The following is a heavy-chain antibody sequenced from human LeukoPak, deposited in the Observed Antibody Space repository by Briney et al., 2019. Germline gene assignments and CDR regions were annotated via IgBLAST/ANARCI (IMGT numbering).Heavy chain of an antibody. CDR3: ARDGPLGIQLWLFHFDY. CDR2: INTNTGNP. Sequence: PGASVKVSCKASGYTFTSYAMNWVRQAPGQGLEWMGWINTNTGNPTYAQGFTGRFVFSLDTSVSTAYLQISNLKAEDTAVYYCARDGPLGIQLWLFHFDYWGQGTLVTVSS. CDR1: GYTFTSYA. V-gene: IGHV7-4-1*02. J-gene: IGHJ4*02. D-gene: IGHD5-18*01.